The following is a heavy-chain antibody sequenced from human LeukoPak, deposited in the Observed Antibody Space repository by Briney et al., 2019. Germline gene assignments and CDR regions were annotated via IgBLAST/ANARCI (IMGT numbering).Heavy chain of an antibody. CDR2: IYYSGST. V-gene: IGHV4-59*01. J-gene: IGHJ4*02. D-gene: IGHD3-10*01. CDR3: ARGVRPDGPITMVRGPLEL. CDR1: GGSISSYY. Sequence: SETLSLTCTVSGGSISSYYWSWIRQPPGKGLEWIGYIYYSGSTNYNPSLKSRVTISVDTSKNQFSLKLSSVTAADTAVYYCARGVRPDGPITMVRGPLELWGQGTLVTVSS.